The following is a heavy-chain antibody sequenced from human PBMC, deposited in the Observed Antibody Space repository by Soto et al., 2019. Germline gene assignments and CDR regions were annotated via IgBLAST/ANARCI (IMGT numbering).Heavy chain of an antibody. D-gene: IGHD1-7*01. CDR1: VGNVCSCRGA. J-gene: IGHJ4*02. V-gene: IGHV6-1*01. CDR3: ASNAWNFVPSRDF. CDR2: TSYRSQFYH. Sequence: LSSTDVRCVGNVCSCRGAWNCLKQSPSRGLEWLGRTSYRSQFYHDYAISVRGRISINPDTTRNQFSLQLNSVNPEDTAVYSCASNAWNFVPSRDFWGQALLVTVPS.